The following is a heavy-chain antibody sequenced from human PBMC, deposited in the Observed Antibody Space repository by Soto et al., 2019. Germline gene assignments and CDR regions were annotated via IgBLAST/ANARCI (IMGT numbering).Heavy chain of an antibody. CDR1: GFTFSSYS. Sequence: EVQLVESGGGLVQPGGSLRLSCAASGFTFSSYSMNWVRQAPGKGLEWVSYISSSSSTIYYADSVKGRFTISRDNAKNSLYLQMNSLRDEDTAVYYCARDPSPTGKGFRFDPWGQGSLVTVSS. CDR2: ISSSSSTI. V-gene: IGHV3-48*02. D-gene: IGHD1-1*01. CDR3: ARDPSPTGKGFRFDP. J-gene: IGHJ5*02.